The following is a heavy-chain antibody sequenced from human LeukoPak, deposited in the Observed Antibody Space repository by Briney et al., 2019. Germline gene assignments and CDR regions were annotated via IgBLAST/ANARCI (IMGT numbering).Heavy chain of an antibody. Sequence: SETLSLTCTVSGGSISSGGFYWSWIRQHPGKGLEWIGYIHYSGNTYYNPSLKSRVIISVDTSKNLFSLKLSSGTDADTAVYCCARLPRLPQGDAFDIWGQGTMVTVSS. V-gene: IGHV4-31*03. D-gene: IGHD5-12*01. CDR2: IHYSGNT. CDR1: GGSISSGGFY. J-gene: IGHJ3*02. CDR3: ARLPRLPQGDAFDI.